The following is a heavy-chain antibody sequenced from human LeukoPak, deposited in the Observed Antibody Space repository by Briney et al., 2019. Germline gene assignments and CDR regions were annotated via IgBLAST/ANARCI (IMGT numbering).Heavy chain of an antibody. CDR1: GFTFSSYG. CDR2: IRYDGSNK. Sequence: GGSLRLSCAASGFTFSSYGMHWVRQAPGKGLEWVAFIRYDGSNKYYADSVKGRFTISRDNSKNMLYLQMNSLRAEDTAVYYCAKTPYSLDYFDYWGQGTLVTVSS. D-gene: IGHD6-13*01. J-gene: IGHJ4*02. V-gene: IGHV3-30*02. CDR3: AKTPYSLDYFDY.